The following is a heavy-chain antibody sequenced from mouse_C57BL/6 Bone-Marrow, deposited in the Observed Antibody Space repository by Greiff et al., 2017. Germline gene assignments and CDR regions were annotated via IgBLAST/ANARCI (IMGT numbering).Heavy chain of an antibody. V-gene: IGHV1-82*01. CDR3: ARLYDGYPRDY. J-gene: IGHJ2*01. D-gene: IGHD2-3*01. Sequence: VHLVESGPELVKPGASVMISCKASGYAFSSSWMNWVKQRPGKGLEWIGRIYPGDGDTNYNGKFKGKATLTADKSSSTAYMQLSSLTSEDSAVYFCARLYDGYPRDYWGQGTTLTVSS. CDR1: GYAFSSSW. CDR2: IYPGDGDT.